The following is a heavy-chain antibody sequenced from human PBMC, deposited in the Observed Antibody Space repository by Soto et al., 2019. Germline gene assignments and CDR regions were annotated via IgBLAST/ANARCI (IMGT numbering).Heavy chain of an antibody. D-gene: IGHD5-12*01. CDR1: GFSFSTW. CDR2: INRDGSSI. V-gene: IGHV3-74*01. CDR3: TRGASGYGNFDY. J-gene: IGHJ4*02. Sequence: EVQLVESGGGVVQPGGSLRLSCAASGFSFSTWMHWVRQAPGKGLVWLSRINRDGSSINYADSVTGRFIVSRDNAKNTVYLKITSLTVEDTAVYYCTRGASGYGNFDYWGQGVLFTVSS.